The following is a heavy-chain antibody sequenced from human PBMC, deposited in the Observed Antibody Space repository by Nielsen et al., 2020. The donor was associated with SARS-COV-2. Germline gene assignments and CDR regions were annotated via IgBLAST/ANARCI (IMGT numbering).Heavy chain of an antibody. D-gene: IGHD6-19*01. CDR1: GFTFDDYS. J-gene: IGHJ4*02. CDR2: ISSSSSYI. V-gene: IGHV3-21*01. CDR3: ARSRRNSSSGWNFDY. Sequence: GESLKISCAASGFTFDDYSMNWVRQAPGKGLEWVSSISSSSSYIYYADSVKGRFTISRDNAKNSLYLQMNSLRAEDTAVYYCARSRRNSSSGWNFDYWGQGTLVTVSS.